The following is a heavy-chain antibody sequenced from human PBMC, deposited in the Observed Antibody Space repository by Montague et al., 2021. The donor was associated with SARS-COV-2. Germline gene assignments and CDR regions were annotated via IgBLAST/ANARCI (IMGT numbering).Heavy chain of an antibody. J-gene: IGHJ3*02. CDR1: GGSISSSSYY. Sequence: SETLSLTCTVSGGSISSSSYYWGWIRQPPGKGLEWIGSIYYSGTTHYNPSLKSRVTISVGTSKNQFSLKLSSVTAADTAVYYCSRAATITMIVVVIDAFDIWGQGTTGTVSS. CDR2: IYYSGTT. V-gene: IGHV4-39*07. D-gene: IGHD3-22*01. CDR3: SRAATITMIVVVIDAFDI.